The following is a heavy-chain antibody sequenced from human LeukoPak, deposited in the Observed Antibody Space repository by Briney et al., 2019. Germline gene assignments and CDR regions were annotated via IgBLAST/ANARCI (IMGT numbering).Heavy chain of an antibody. CDR1: GGTFSSYA. Sequence: GASVKVSCKASGGTFSSYAISWVRQAPGQGLEWMGGIIPIFGTANYAQKFQGRVTITTDGSTSTAYMELSSLRSEDTAVYYCARDSDSDVGPNWFDPWGQGTLVTVSS. J-gene: IGHJ5*02. V-gene: IGHV1-69*05. D-gene: IGHD3-10*01. CDR2: IIPIFGTA. CDR3: ARDSDSDVGPNWFDP.